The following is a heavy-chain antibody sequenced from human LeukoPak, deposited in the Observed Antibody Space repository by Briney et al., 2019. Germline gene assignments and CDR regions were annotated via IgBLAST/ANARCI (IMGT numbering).Heavy chain of an antibody. J-gene: IGHJ4*02. Sequence: GESLKISCKGSGYSFSDYWIAWVRQIPGKGLEWMGIIYPGDSDTRYNPSFQGQVTISADNSISTAYLQWSSLKASDTAVYYCARHGDSYGSGSFFGSDYWGQGTLVTVSS. CDR3: ARHGDSYGSGSFFGSDY. D-gene: IGHD3-10*01. CDR2: IYPGDSDT. V-gene: IGHV5-51*01. CDR1: GYSFSDYW.